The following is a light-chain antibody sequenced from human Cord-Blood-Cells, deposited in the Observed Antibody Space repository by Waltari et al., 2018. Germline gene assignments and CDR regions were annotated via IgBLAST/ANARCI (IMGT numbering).Light chain of an antibody. V-gene: IGKV3-15*01. CDR2: GAS. J-gene: IGKJ1*01. CDR3: QQYNNWT. CDR1: QSVSSN. Sequence: EIVMTQPPAPLSVWPGERATHSCRASQSVSSNLAWYQQKPGQAPRLLIYGASTRATGIPARFSGSGSGTEFTLTISSLQSEDFAVYYCQQYNNWTFGQGTKVEIK.